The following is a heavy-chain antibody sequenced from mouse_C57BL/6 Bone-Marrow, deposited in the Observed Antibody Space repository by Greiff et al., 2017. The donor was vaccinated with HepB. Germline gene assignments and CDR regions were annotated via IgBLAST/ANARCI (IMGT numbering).Heavy chain of an antibody. V-gene: IGHV1-50*01. CDR2: IDPSDSYT. J-gene: IGHJ4*01. CDR3: ARGGRTVVARYYAMDY. Sequence: QVQLQQPGAELVKPGASVKLSCKASGYTFTSYWMQWVKQRPGQGLEWIGEIDPSDSYTNYNQKFKGKATLTVDTSSSTAYMQLSSLTSEDSTVYYCARGGRTVVARYYAMDYWGQGTSVTVSS. D-gene: IGHD1-1*01. CDR1: GYTFTSYW.